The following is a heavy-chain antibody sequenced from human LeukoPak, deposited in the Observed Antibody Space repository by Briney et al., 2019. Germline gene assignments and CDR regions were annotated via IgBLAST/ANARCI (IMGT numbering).Heavy chain of an antibody. D-gene: IGHD2-2*01. CDR2: MRSKANNYAT. V-gene: IGHV3-73*01. J-gene: IGHJ5*02. CDR1: GLIFTGSA. CDR3: TSQAGYSSSWET. Sequence: TGGSLRLSCAASGLIFTGSAMHWVRQAPGKGLEWVGRMRSKANNYATGYSTSVIGKFTISRDDSKNIRYLEMSSLKIEDTAVYFCTSQAGYSSSWETWGQGTLVTVSS.